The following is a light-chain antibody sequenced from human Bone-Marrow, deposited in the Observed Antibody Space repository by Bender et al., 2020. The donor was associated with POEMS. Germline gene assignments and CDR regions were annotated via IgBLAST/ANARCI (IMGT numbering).Light chain of an antibody. CDR2: DVS. CDR3: SSYTTRYSFV. J-gene: IGLJ3*02. CDR1: SSDVGGYNS. Sequence: QSALTQPASVSGSPGQSITISCAGTSSDVGGYNSVSWYQHHPGKAPKVMIYDVSNRPSGVSNRFSGSKSGNTASLTISGLQAEDEADYYCSSYTTRYSFVFGGGTKLTVL. V-gene: IGLV2-14*03.